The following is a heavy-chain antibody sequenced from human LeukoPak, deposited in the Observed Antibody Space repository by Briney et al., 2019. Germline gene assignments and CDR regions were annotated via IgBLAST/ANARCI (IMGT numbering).Heavy chain of an antibody. CDR3: ARGRGWLQYTSFDY. J-gene: IGHJ4*02. CDR1: GGSFSGYY. Sequence: SSETLSLTCAVYGGSFSGYYWSWIRQPPGKGLEWIGEINHSGRTNYNPSLKSRVTISVDTSKNQFSLKLSSVTAADTAVYYCARGRGWLQYTSFDYWGQGTLVTVSS. V-gene: IGHV4-34*01. CDR2: INHSGRT. D-gene: IGHD5-24*01.